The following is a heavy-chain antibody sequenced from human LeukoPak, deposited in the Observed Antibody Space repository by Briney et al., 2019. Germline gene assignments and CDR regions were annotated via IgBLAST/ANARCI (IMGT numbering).Heavy chain of an antibody. J-gene: IGHJ5*02. D-gene: IGHD6-13*01. Sequence: GESLKISCKTSGYSFTNYWIGWVRQMPGKGLEWMGIIYPGDSDTRYSPSFQGQVTISADKSISTAYLQWSSLKASDTAMYYCARHPIAAGGAYNWFDPWGQGTLVTVSS. V-gene: IGHV5-51*01. CDR3: ARHPIAAGGAYNWFDP. CDR1: GYSFTNYW. CDR2: IYPGDSDT.